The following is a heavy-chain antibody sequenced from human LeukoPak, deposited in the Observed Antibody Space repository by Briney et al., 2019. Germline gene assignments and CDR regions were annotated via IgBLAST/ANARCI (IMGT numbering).Heavy chain of an antibody. CDR2: INPSGGST. J-gene: IGHJ3*02. V-gene: IGHV1-46*01. Sequence: ASVKVSCKASGYTFTSYYMHWVRQAPGRGLEWMGIINPSGGSTSYAQKFQGRVTMTRDMSTSTVYMELSSLRSEDTAVYYCARGEGWEQLVSHDAFDIWGQGTMVTVSS. CDR1: GYTFTSYY. D-gene: IGHD6-6*01. CDR3: ARGEGWEQLVSHDAFDI.